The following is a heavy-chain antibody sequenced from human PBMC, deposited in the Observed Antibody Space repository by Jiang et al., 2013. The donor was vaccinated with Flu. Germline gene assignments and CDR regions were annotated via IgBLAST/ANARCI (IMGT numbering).Heavy chain of an antibody. CDR2: INHSGST. CDR1: GGSFSGYY. Sequence: KPSETLSLTCAVYGGSFSGYYWSWIRQPPGKGLEWIGEINHSGSTNYNPSLKSRVTISVDTSKNQFSLKLSSVTAADTAVYYCARGRKITFGGVIVLYRGYFDYWGQGTLVTVSS. J-gene: IGHJ4*02. CDR3: ARGRKITFGGVIVLYRGYFDY. D-gene: IGHD3-16*02. V-gene: IGHV4-34*01.